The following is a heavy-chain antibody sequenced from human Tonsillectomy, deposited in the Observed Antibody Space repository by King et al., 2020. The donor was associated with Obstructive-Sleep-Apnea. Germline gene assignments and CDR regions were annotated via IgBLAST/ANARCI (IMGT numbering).Heavy chain of an antibody. J-gene: IGHJ2*01. Sequence: QLQESGPGLVKPSETLSLTCTVSGYSISSGYYWGWIRQPPGQGLEWLGSIYNSGSTYYNPSLKSRVTISVDTSENQVSLKLNSVTAADTAVYYCARDEYYRGSGDWYFGLWGRGTLVTVSS. CDR3: ARDEYYRGSGDWYFGL. CDR1: GYSISSGYY. D-gene: IGHD3-22*01. CDR2: IYNSGST. V-gene: IGHV4-38-2*02.